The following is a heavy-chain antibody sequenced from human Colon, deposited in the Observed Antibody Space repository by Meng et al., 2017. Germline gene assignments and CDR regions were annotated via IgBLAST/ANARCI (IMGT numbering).Heavy chain of an antibody. Sequence: GESLKISCAASGFSFSTTWMSWVRQAPGKGLEWVANIKQDGSDKNYVDSVKGRFTKSRDNAKNSLYLQMNSLRAEDTAVYYCVRGGGTGAFWGQGTLVTVSS. CDR3: VRGGGTGAF. J-gene: IGHJ4*02. CDR1: GFSFSTTW. D-gene: IGHD2-15*01. V-gene: IGHV3-7*01. CDR2: IKQDGSDK.